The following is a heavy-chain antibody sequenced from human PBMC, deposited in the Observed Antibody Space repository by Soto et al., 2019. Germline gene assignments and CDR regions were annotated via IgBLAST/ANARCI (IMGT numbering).Heavy chain of an antibody. CDR3: ARDRLRLGELSLIGCFDC. V-gene: IGHV3-30*15. J-gene: IGHJ4*02. Sequence: QVKLVESRGSVVQPGRSLRLSCEASGFTFTSYAMHWVRQAPGKGLEWVAVISYDGINEYYADSVKGRFTISRDNSKNTLFLQMSSLRVEDTAVYYCARDRLRLGELSLIGCFDCWGQGTLVTVSS. D-gene: IGHD3-16*02. CDR1: GFTFTSYA. CDR2: ISYDGINE.